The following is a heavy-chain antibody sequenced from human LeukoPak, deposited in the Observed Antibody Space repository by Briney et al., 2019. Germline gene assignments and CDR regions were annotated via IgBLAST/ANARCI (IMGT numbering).Heavy chain of an antibody. J-gene: IGHJ6*03. CDR1: GGTFSSYA. CDR3: ARDVIGGDQYYYYMDV. V-gene: IGHV1-69*05. D-gene: IGHD4-17*01. CDR2: IIPIFGTA. Sequence: GASVKVSCKASGGTFSSYAISWVRQAPGQGLEWMGRIIPIFGTANYAQKLQGRVTITTDESTSTAYMELSSLRSEDTAVYYCARDVIGGDQYYYYMDVWGKGTTVTVSS.